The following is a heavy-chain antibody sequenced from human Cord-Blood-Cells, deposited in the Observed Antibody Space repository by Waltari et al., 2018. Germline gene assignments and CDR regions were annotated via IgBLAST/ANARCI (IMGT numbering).Heavy chain of an antibody. V-gene: IGHV1-2*02. CDR2: INPNSGGT. D-gene: IGHD1-1*01. CDR1: GYTFTGYY. J-gene: IGHJ3*02. Sequence: QVQLVQSGAEVKKPGASVKVSCKASGYTFTGYYMHWVRQAPGQGLEWMGWINPNSGGTNDAQKFQGRVTMTRDTSISTAYMELSRLRSDDTAVYYCARWETANDAFDIWGQGTMVTVSS. CDR3: ARWETANDAFDI.